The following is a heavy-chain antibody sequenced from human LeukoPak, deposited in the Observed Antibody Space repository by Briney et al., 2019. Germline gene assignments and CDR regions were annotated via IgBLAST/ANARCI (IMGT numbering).Heavy chain of an antibody. J-gene: IGHJ4*02. V-gene: IGHV4-38-2*02. CDR3: AREKVRRYSSSWYPFDY. Sequence: PSETLSLTCTVSGYSISSGYYWGWLRQPPGKRLEWIGSIYHSGSTYSNPSLKSRVTISVDRSKNQFSLKLSSVTAADTAVYYCAREKVRRYSSSWYPFDYWGQGTLVTVSS. CDR2: IYHSGST. CDR1: GYSISSGYY. D-gene: IGHD6-13*01.